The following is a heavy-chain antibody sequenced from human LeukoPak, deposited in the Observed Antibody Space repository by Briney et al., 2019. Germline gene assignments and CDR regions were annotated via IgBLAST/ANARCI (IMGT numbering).Heavy chain of an antibody. J-gene: IGHJ5*02. Sequence: PSETLSLTCTVSGGSISNYYWNWIRQPAGKGLDWIGRIYASGSTSYNPSLKSRVTMSVDTSKKQFSLKLNSVTAADTAVYYCARDAPPDYGDYAWFDPWGQGTLVTVSS. CDR1: GGSISNYY. CDR2: IYASGST. CDR3: ARDAPPDYGDYAWFDP. D-gene: IGHD4-17*01. V-gene: IGHV4-4*07.